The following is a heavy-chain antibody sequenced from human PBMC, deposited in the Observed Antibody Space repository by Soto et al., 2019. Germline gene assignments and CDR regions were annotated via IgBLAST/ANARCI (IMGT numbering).Heavy chain of an antibody. CDR2: LYYGRSA. D-gene: IGHD3-22*01. CDR1: GDSISSYY. Sequence: QVQLQESGPGLVKPSETLSLTCAVSGDSISSYYCMWIRQPPGKALESIGYLYYGRSANYNPSLKSRVTMSVDTSANQCSLTLSSMTAADTAVYYCALRSMSVVPEYWGQGTLVTVSS. CDR3: ALRSMSVVPEY. V-gene: IGHV4-59*01. J-gene: IGHJ4*02.